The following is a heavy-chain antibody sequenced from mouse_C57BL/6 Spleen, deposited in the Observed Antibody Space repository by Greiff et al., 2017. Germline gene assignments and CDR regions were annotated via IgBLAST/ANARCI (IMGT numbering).Heavy chain of an antibody. CDR3: ARESNYPYAMDY. Sequence: ESGPGLVKPSQSLSLTCSVTGYSITSGYYWNWIRQFPGNKLEWMGYISYDGSNNYNPSLKNRISITRDTSKNQFFLKLNSVTTEDTATYYCARESNYPYAMDYWGQGTSVTVSS. V-gene: IGHV3-6*01. CDR1: GYSITSGYY. D-gene: IGHD2-5*01. J-gene: IGHJ4*01. CDR2: ISYDGSN.